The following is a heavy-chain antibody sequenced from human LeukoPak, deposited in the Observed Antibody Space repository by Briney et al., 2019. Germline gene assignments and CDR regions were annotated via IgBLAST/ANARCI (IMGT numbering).Heavy chain of an antibody. D-gene: IGHD6-19*01. Sequence: NPSETLSLTCTVSGDSISSGAYYWSWVRQAPGKGLEWVSAISGSGGSTYYADSVKGRFTISRDNSKNTLYLQMNSLRAEDTAVYYCAKAIAVAGTDWGQGTLVTVSS. CDR2: ISGSGGST. V-gene: IGHV3-23*01. J-gene: IGHJ4*02. CDR1: GDSISSGAYY. CDR3: AKAIAVAGTD.